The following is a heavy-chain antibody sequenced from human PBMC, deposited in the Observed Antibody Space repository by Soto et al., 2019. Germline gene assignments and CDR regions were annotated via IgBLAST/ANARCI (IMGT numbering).Heavy chain of an antibody. CDR3: VRSGEKYNLLDY. V-gene: IGHV3-11*06. J-gene: IGHJ4*02. CDR2: SSNSGSLT. Sequence: PGGSLRLSCAASGFTFSDHYMSLLRQAPGKGLECIGYSSNSGSLTRYAYYVKGRFSISRDKAKNALYLQINSLRGDDTATYYCVRSGEKYNLLDYWTQGTTVTVSS. D-gene: IGHD1-1*01. CDR1: GFTFSDHY.